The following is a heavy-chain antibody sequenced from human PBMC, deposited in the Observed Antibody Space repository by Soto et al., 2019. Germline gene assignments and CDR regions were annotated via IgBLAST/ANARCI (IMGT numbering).Heavy chain of an antibody. CDR1: VYTFTSYG. V-gene: IGHV1-18*01. CDR3: ASDMGYGLIDG. Sequence: QVQLVQSGGEVKKPGASVKVSCKASVYTFTSYGISWVRQAPGQGLEWMGWINAYNGNTNYAQKVKGRVTMTTDTSTSTAYMELRSLRSDDTAVYYCASDMGYGLIDGWGQGTLVTVSS. J-gene: IGHJ4*02. D-gene: IGHD4-17*01. CDR2: INAYNGNT.